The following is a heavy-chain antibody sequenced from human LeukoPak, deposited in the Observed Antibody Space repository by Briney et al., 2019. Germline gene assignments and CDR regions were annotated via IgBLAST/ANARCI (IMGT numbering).Heavy chain of an antibody. CDR3: ATPPPSSGYDYNFDY. D-gene: IGHD5-12*01. J-gene: IGHJ4*02. V-gene: IGHV1-24*01. Sequence: ASVKVSCKVSGYTLTELSMHWVRQAPGKGLEWMGGFDPEDGETIYAQKFQGRVTMTEDTSTDTAYMELSSLTSEDTAVYYCATPPPSSGYDYNFDYWGQGTLVTVSS. CDR2: FDPEDGET. CDR1: GYTLTELS.